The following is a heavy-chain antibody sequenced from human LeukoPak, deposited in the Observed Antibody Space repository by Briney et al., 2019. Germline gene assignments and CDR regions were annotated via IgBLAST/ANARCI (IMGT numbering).Heavy chain of an antibody. J-gene: IGHJ4*02. D-gene: IGHD6-6*01. CDR2: IRCSSSNI. CDR1: GLTFSSYT. V-gene: IGHV3-21*01. CDR3: ARDASSSACDH. Sequence: GWSLGLSCAASGLTFSSYTMTWVRQAPGKGLEWVSSIRCSSSNIYYAHSVKGRFTISRDNAKNSLFLEMNSLIADDTAMYYCARDASSSACDHWGQGTRVTGYS.